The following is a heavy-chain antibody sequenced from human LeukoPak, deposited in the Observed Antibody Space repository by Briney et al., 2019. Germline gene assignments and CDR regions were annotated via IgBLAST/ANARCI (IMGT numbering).Heavy chain of an antibody. Sequence: GGSLSLSCAASGFTFRQYAMSWVRQAPGKGLEWVSGISGSGDDTYYTDSVKGRFTISRDNAKNSLYLQMNSLRAEDTAVYYCASEAYVPFHYWGQGTLVTVSS. J-gene: IGHJ4*02. CDR2: ISGSGDDT. CDR1: GFTFRQYA. V-gene: IGHV3-23*01. CDR3: ASEAYVPFHY. D-gene: IGHD3-10*02.